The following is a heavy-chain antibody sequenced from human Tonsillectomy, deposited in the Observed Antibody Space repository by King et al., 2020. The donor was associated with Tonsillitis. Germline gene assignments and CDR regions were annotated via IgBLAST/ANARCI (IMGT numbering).Heavy chain of an antibody. CDR2: IRSKAYGGTT. Sequence: VQLVESGGGLVQPGRSLRLSCTASGFTFGDYAMSWVRQAPGKGLEWVGFIRSKAYGGTTEYAASVKGRFTISRDDSKSIAYLQLDSLKTEDTAVYYCTRVYSVYSYGFHCYFDYWGPGTLVTVSS. V-gene: IGHV3-49*04. D-gene: IGHD5-18*01. CDR1: GFTFGDYA. CDR3: TRVYSVYSYGFHCYFDY. J-gene: IGHJ4*02.